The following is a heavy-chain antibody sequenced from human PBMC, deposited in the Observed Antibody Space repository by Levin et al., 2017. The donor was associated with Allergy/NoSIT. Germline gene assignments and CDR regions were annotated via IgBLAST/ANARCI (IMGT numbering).Heavy chain of an antibody. CDR3: ARDEPETGMVMGP. Sequence: GASVKVSCKASGGTFSSYAISWVRQAPGQGLEWMGGIIPIFGTANYAQKFQGRVTITADESTSTAYMELSSLRSEDTAVYYCARDEPETGMVMGPWGQGTLVTVSS. CDR2: IIPIFGTA. V-gene: IGHV1-69*13. CDR1: GGTFSSYA. D-gene: IGHD3-3*01. J-gene: IGHJ5*02.